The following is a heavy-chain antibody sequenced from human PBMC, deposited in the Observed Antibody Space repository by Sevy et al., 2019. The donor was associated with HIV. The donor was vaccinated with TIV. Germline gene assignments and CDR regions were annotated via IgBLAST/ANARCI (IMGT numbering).Heavy chain of an antibody. CDR1: GFTFSSYS. J-gene: IGHJ4*02. CDR2: ISSSSSYI. Sequence: GGSLRLSCAASGFTFSSYSMNWVRQAPGKGLEWVSSISSSSSYIYYADSVKGRFTISRDNAKNSLYLQMNGLRAEDTAVYYCARDELGATDYWGQGTLVTVSS. CDR3: ARDELGATDY. V-gene: IGHV3-21*01. D-gene: IGHD3-10*01.